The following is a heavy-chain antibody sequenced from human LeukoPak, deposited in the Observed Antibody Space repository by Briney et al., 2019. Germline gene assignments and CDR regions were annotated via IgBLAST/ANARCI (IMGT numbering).Heavy chain of an antibody. Sequence: GGSLRLSCAASGFTFSSYSMNWVRQAPGKGLEWVSSISSSSSYIYYADSVKGRFTISRDNAKNSLYLQMNSLRAEDTAVYHCARDLTYYYGSGFGCWGQGTLVTVSS. CDR3: ARDLTYYYGSGFGC. CDR1: GFTFSSYS. D-gene: IGHD3-10*01. J-gene: IGHJ4*02. V-gene: IGHV3-21*01. CDR2: ISSSSSYI.